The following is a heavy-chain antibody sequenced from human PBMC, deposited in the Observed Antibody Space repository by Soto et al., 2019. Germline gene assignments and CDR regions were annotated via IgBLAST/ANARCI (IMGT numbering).Heavy chain of an antibody. V-gene: IGHV4-59*03. CDR2: IYYSGST. CDR1: GGSISSYY. CDR3: AAVDGYGMDV. J-gene: IGHJ6*02. D-gene: IGHD6-19*01. Sequence: SETLSLTCTVSGGSISSYYWSWIRQPPGKGLEWIGYIYYSGSTNYNPSLKSRVTITRDMSTSTAYMELSSLRSEDTAVYYCAAVDGYGMDVWGQGTTVTVSS.